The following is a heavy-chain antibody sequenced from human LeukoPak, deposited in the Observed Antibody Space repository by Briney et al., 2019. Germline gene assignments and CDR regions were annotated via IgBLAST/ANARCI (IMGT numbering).Heavy chain of an antibody. D-gene: IGHD6-19*01. CDR1: GGSISSGSYY. Sequence: SQTLSLTCTVSGGSISSGSYYWSWIRQPAGKGLEWIGRIYTSGSTHYNPSLKSRVTISVDTSKNQFSLDLNSVTAADTAVYYCARAVGSSESNWFDPWGQGTLATVSS. J-gene: IGHJ5*02. CDR2: IYTSGST. V-gene: IGHV4-61*02. CDR3: ARAVGSSESNWFDP.